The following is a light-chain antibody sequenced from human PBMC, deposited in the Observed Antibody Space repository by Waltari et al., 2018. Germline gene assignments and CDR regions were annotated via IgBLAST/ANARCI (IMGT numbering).Light chain of an antibody. CDR3: QQYLYSRPEYS. CDR1: QSLLKGSTRKNY. CDR2: WAS. Sequence: VMTQSPDSLAVSLGERATINCEPSQSLLKGSTRKNYLAWYQQKPGQPPKLLLHWASTREVVVMDRCSGSGSATDFTPTTSDLQAEDVAVDYCQQYLYSRPEYSFGQGTKVEI. V-gene: IGKV4-1*01. J-gene: IGKJ2*01.